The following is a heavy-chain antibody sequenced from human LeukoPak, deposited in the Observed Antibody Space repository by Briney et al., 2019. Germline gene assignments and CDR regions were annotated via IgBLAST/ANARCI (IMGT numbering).Heavy chain of an antibody. CDR2: INHSGST. J-gene: IGHJ4*02. Sequence: SETLSLTCAAYGGSFSGYYWSWIRQPPGKGLEWIGEINHSGSTNYNPSLKSRVTISVDTSKNQFSLKLSSVTAADTAVYYCARGTLRLVRISSPGNLDYWGQGTLVTVSS. CDR1: GGSFSGYY. V-gene: IGHV4-34*01. CDR3: ARGTLRLVRISSPGNLDY. D-gene: IGHD6-19*01.